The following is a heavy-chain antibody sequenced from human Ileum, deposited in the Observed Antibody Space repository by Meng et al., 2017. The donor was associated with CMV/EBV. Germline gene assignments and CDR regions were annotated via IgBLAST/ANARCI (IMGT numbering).Heavy chain of an antibody. Sequence: YGGSFSGYDWGWIRQPPGKGLEWMGGIDHGGGTNYNPSLKSRVTISVDTSKNQFSLKLNTVTAADTGVYYCAGRVLEWLLYVRWFDPWGQGTLVTVSS. CDR2: IDHGGGT. CDR3: AGRVLEWLLYVRWFDP. V-gene: IGHV4-34*01. D-gene: IGHD3-3*01. J-gene: IGHJ5*02. CDR1: GGSFSGYD.